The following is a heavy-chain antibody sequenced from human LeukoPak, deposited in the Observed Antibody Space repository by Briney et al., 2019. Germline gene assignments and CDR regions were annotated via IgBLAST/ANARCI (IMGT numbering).Heavy chain of an antibody. D-gene: IGHD1-1*01. V-gene: IGHV1-69*13. CDR2: IIPTFGTA. J-gene: IGHJ4*02. Sequence: GASVKVSCKASGGTFSSYAISWVRQAPGQGLEWMGGIIPTFGTANYAQKFQGRVTITADESTSTAYMELSSLRSEDTAVYYCARGGIVQLETECYFDYWGQGTLVTVSS. CDR1: GGTFSSYA. CDR3: ARGGIVQLETECYFDY.